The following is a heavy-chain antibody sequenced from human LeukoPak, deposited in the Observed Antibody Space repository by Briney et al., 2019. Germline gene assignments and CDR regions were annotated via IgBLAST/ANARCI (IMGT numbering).Heavy chain of an antibody. J-gene: IGHJ4*02. V-gene: IGHV4-39*07. Sequence: SETLSLTCTVSGGSISSSSYYWGWIRQPPGKGLEWIGSIYYSGSTYYNPSLKSRVTISVDTSKNQFSLKLSSVTAADTAVYYCARATTTVVTPNYFDYWGQGTLVTVSS. CDR1: GGSISSSSYY. CDR3: ARATTTVVTPNYFDY. CDR2: IYYSGST. D-gene: IGHD4-23*01.